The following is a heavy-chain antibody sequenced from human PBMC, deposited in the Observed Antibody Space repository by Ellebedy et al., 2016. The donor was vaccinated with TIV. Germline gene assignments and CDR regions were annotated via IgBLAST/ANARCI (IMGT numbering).Heavy chain of an antibody. CDR2: INPSGGST. J-gene: IGHJ6*02. CDR3: ARDLSVGTRNYYFGMDV. CDR1: GYTFTSSY. V-gene: IGHV1-46*01. Sequence: AASVKVSCNASGYTFTSSYMHWVRQAPGHGLEWMGIINPSGGSTSSAQKFQGRVTMTRDTYTTTVYMELRSLRSEDTAVYYCARDLSVGTRNYYFGMDVWGQGTTVTVSS. D-gene: IGHD2-2*01.